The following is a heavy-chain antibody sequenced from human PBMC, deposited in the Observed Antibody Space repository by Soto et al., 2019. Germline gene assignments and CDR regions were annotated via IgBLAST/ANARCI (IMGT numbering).Heavy chain of an antibody. CDR1: GFTFSNYE. J-gene: IGHJ4*02. CDR2: INSGGSSI. Sequence: GGSLRLSCAASGFTFSNYEMNWVRQAPGKGLEWVSYINSGGSSIYYADSVKGRFTISRDNAKNSLYLQMNSLRAENTAFYYCARDLTNYFDYWGQGTLVTVSS. CDR3: ARDLTNYFDY. V-gene: IGHV3-48*03.